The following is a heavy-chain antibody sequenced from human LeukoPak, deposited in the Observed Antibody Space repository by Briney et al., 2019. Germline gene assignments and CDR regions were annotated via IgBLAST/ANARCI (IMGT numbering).Heavy chain of an antibody. CDR3: TTDVGDTYHYDSSGYYHDY. CDR1: GFTFSSYW. D-gene: IGHD3-22*01. V-gene: IGHV3-15*01. J-gene: IGHJ4*02. CDR2: IKSKTDGGTT. Sequence: GGSLRLSCAASGFTFSSYWMHWVRQAPGKGLEWVGRIKSKTDGGTTDYAAPVKGRFTISRDDSKNTLYLQMNSLKTEDTAVYYCTTDVGDTYHYDSSGYYHDYWGQGTLVTVSS.